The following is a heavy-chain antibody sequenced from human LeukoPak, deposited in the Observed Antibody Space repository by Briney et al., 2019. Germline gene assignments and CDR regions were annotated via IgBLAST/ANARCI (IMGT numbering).Heavy chain of an antibody. J-gene: IGHJ4*02. D-gene: IGHD4-23*01. Sequence: GGSLRLSCAASGFSFSSYVMSWVRQAPGKGLEWVSGISGSGTSTYHADFVKGRLTISRDNSKNTLYLQMNSLRAGDAAVYFCARGRAVDQAFDFWGQGTLVTVPS. V-gene: IGHV3-23*01. CDR3: ARGRAVDQAFDF. CDR1: GFSFSSYV. CDR2: ISGSGTST.